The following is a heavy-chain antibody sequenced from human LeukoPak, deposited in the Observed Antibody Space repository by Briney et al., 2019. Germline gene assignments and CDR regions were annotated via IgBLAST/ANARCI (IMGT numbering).Heavy chain of an antibody. CDR2: INHSGST. Sequence: PSETLSLTCAVYGGSFSGYYWSWIRQPPGKGLEWIGEINHSGSTNYNPSLKSRVTISVDMSKNQFSLKLSSVTAADTAVYYCARGSNCSSTSCHFPWFDPWGQGTLVTVSS. CDR3: ARGSNCSSTSCHFPWFDP. CDR1: GGSFSGYY. V-gene: IGHV4-34*01. D-gene: IGHD2-2*01. J-gene: IGHJ5*02.